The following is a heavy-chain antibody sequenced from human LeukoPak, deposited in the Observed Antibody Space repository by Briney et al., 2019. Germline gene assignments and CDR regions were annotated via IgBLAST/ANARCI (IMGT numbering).Heavy chain of an antibody. V-gene: IGHV3-30-3*01. CDR1: GFTFSSYA. J-gene: IGHJ4*02. Sequence: GRSLRLSCAASGFTFSSYAMHWVRQAPGKGLEWVAVISYDGSNKYYADSVKGRFTISRDNSKNTLYLQMNSLRAEDTAVYYCASDPWDYWGQGTLVTVSS. CDR2: ISYDGSNK. CDR3: ASDPWDY.